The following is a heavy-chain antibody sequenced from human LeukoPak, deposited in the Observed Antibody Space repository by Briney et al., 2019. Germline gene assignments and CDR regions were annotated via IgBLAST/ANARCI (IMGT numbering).Heavy chain of an antibody. V-gene: IGHV4-34*01. CDR2: INHSGST. CDR1: GGSFSVYY. J-gene: IGHJ4*02. Sequence: SETLSLTCAVYGGSFSVYYWIWIRQPPAKGLECIGEINHSGSTNYNPSLKSRVTISVDTSKNQFSLKLGSVTAADTAVYYCAREYSSSPTFDYWGQGTLVTVSS. CDR3: AREYSSSPTFDY. D-gene: IGHD6-6*01.